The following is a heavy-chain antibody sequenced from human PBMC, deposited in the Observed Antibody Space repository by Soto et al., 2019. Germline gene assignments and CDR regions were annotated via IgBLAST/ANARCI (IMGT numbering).Heavy chain of an antibody. D-gene: IGHD6-19*01. J-gene: IGHJ6*02. V-gene: IGHV4-59*01. CDR3: ARVGAEAGASIYYYYYGMDV. CDR1: GGSISNYY. Sequence: SETLSLTCPFSGGSISNYYWTWIRLPPGKGLEWIGHIYYSGSTKYNPSLKSRGTISVDTSKNQFSLKLSSVTAADTAVYYCARVGAEAGASIYYYYYGMDVWGQGTTVTVSS. CDR2: IYYSGST.